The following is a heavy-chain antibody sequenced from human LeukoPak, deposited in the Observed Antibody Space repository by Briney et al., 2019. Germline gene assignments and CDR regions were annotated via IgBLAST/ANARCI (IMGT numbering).Heavy chain of an antibody. Sequence: ASVKVSCKASGYTFTNYAVHWLRQAPGQRLEWVAWIKPDSGVTKYSHNFQARVTIMRDTSASTVYMDLSSLKSEDTAVYYCARDAAFSSGLPDPHPLRFDYWGQGTLVTVSS. CDR2: IKPDSGVT. V-gene: IGHV1-3*01. CDR3: ARDAAFSSGLPDPHPLRFDY. D-gene: IGHD6-19*01. CDR1: GYTFTNYA. J-gene: IGHJ4*02.